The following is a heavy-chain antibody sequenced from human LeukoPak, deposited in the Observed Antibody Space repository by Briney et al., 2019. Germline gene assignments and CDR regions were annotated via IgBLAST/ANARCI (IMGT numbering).Heavy chain of an antibody. CDR3: ARGVTY. Sequence: SETLSLTCAVYGGSFSGYYWSWIRQPPGKGLEWIGEINHSGSTNYNPSLKSRVTISVDTSKNQFSLKLSSVTAADTAVYYCARGVTYWGQGTLVTVSS. D-gene: IGHD2-21*02. J-gene: IGHJ4*02. CDR2: INHSGST. CDR1: GGSFSGYY. V-gene: IGHV4-34*01.